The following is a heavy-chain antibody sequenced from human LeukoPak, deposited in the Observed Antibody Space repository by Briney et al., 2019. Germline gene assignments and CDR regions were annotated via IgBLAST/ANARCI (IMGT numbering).Heavy chain of an antibody. CDR2: IRDSGSST. J-gene: IGHJ4*02. D-gene: IGHD3-22*01. CDR1: GFTFSSYA. CDR3: AKDSYYYDTSGYDYFDY. Sequence: GGSLRLSCAASGFTFSSYAMSWVRQAPGKGLEWVSAIRDSGSSTHYADSVKGRFTTSRDSSKNTLFLQMNSLRAEDTAVSYCAKDSYYYDTSGYDYFDYWGQGTLVTVSS. V-gene: IGHV3-23*01.